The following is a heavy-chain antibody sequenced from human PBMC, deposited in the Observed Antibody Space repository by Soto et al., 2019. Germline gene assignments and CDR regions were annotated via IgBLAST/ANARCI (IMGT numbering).Heavy chain of an antibody. Sequence: GASVKVSCKASGYTFTSYYMHWVRQAPGQGLEWMGIINPSGGSTSYAQKFQGRVTMTRDTSTSTVYMELSSLRSEDTAVYYCARESCTNGVCYLIDYWGQGTLVTVSS. CDR2: INPSGGST. J-gene: IGHJ4*02. CDR1: GYTFTSYY. D-gene: IGHD2-8*01. V-gene: IGHV1-46*01. CDR3: ARESCTNGVCYLIDY.